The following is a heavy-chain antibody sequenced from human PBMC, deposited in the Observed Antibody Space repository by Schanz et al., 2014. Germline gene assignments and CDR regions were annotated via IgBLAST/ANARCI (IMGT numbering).Heavy chain of an antibody. Sequence: VLLLESGGRVERPGGSLRLSCAASGFTFSSYAMHWVRQAPGKGLEWVAVIWYDGNNKFYADSVKGRFIISRDNSKNTLDLQMNSLRAGDTAFYHCARGSSASLSRVWFDLWGQGTLVTVSS. CDR1: GFTFSSYA. J-gene: IGHJ5*02. V-gene: IGHV3-33*08. CDR3: ARGSSASLSRVWFDL. CDR2: IWYDGNNK. D-gene: IGHD6-6*01.